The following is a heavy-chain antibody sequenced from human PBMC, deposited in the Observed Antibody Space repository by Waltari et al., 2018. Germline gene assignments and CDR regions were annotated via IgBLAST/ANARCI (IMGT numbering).Heavy chain of an antibody. CDR3: AREVLWFGELLLMNWFDP. J-gene: IGHJ5*02. CDR2: INHSGST. CDR1: GGSFSGYY. V-gene: IGHV4-34*01. D-gene: IGHD3-10*01. Sequence: QVQLQQWGAGLLKPSETLSLTCAVYGGSFSGYYWSWIRQHPGKGLEWIGEINHSGSTNYNPALKGRVTISVDTSKNQFSLKLISVTAADTAVYYCAREVLWFGELLLMNWFDPWGQGTLVTVSS.